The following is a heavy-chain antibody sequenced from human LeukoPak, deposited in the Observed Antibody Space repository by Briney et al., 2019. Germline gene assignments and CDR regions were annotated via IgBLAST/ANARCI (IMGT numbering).Heavy chain of an antibody. CDR2: ISYDVSNK. J-gene: IGHJ4*02. CDR1: GFTFSSYA. D-gene: IGHD4-23*01. V-gene: IGHV3-30*03. CDR3: ASGYSSDYGGNTY. Sequence: GGSLRLSCAASGFTFSSYAMSWVRQVPGKGLEWVAVISYDVSNKYYANSVKGRFTISRDNAKNTLYLEMNSLRAEDTAVYYCASGYSSDYGGNTYWGQGTLVTVSS.